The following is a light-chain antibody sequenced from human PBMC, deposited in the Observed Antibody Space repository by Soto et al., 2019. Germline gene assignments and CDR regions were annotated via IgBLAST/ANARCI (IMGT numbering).Light chain of an antibody. CDR2: DAS. V-gene: IGKV3-20*01. Sequence: IVLTQSPATLSLSPRERATLSCRASQSVSSYLAWYQQKPGQAPRLLIYDASSSATGIPDRFSGSGSGTDFTLTISRLEPEDFAVYYCQQYATSPQTFGQGTKVDIK. J-gene: IGKJ1*01. CDR3: QQYATSPQT. CDR1: QSVSSY.